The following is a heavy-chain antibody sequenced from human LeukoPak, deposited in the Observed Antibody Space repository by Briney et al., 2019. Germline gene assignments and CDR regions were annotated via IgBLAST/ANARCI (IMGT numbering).Heavy chain of an antibody. J-gene: IGHJ4*02. D-gene: IGHD4-17*01. Sequence: GGSLRFSCAASGFTSSSYWMSWVRQAPGKGLEWVANIKQDGSEKYYVDSVKGRFTISRDNAKNSLYLQMNSLRAEDTAVYYCAREASYGDAYADYWGQGTLVTVSS. CDR2: IKQDGSEK. CDR1: GFTSSSYW. V-gene: IGHV3-7*01. CDR3: AREASYGDAYADY.